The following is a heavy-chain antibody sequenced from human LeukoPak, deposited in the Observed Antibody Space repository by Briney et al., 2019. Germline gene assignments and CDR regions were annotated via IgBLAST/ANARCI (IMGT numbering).Heavy chain of an antibody. D-gene: IGHD6-19*01. V-gene: IGHV1-69*05. J-gene: IGHJ4*02. Sequence: ASVKVSCKASGGTFSSYAISWVRQAHGQGLEWMGGIIPIFGTANYAQKFQGRVTITTDESTSTAYMELSSLRSEDTAVYYCASRVELSSGWYSVDYWGQGTLVTVSS. CDR1: GGTFSSYA. CDR3: ASRVELSSGWYSVDY. CDR2: IIPIFGTA.